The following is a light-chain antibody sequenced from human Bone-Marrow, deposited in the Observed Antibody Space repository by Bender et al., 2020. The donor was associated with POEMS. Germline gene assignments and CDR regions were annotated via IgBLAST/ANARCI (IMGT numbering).Light chain of an antibody. CDR2: DVN. CDR1: SSDIAAYDY. J-gene: IGLJ1*01. CDR3: STYAGDTNCV. V-gene: IGLV2-14*03. Sequence: QSALTQPASVSASPGQSITISCTGTSSDIAAYDYVSWYQQHPGKAPKLLIYDVNTRPSGVSSRFSGSKSGNTASLTISGLQAEDGADYFCSTYAGDTNCVFGTGTKVTVL.